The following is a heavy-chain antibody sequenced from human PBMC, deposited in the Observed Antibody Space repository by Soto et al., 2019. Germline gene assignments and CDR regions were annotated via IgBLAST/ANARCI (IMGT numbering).Heavy chain of an antibody. CDR1: GGTFSSYA. CDR2: IIPIFGTA. V-gene: IGHV1-69*13. Sequence: GASVKVSCKASGGTFSSYAISWVRQAPGQGLEWMGGIIPIFGTANYAQKFQGRVTITADESTSTAYMELSSLRSEDTAVYYCAQTRFLEWFLCMDVWGQGTTVTVSS. CDR3: AQTRFLEWFLCMDV. J-gene: IGHJ6*02. D-gene: IGHD3-3*01.